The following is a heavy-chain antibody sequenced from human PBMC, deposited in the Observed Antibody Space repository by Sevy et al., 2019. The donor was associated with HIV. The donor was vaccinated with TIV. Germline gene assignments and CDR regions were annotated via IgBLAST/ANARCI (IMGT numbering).Heavy chain of an antibody. D-gene: IGHD3-22*01. CDR2: IYSGDST. V-gene: IGHV3-53*01. Sequence: GGSLRLSCAASGFSVSNSYMSWVRQAPGKGLQWVSVIYSGDSTYYTDSVKGRFTISRDNSKNTLYLQMNSLRAEATAVYYCARLSVYYYDSSGYYTTGHAFDIWGQWTMVTVSS. CDR1: GFSVSNSY. CDR3: ARLSVYYYDSSGYYTTGHAFDI. J-gene: IGHJ3*02.